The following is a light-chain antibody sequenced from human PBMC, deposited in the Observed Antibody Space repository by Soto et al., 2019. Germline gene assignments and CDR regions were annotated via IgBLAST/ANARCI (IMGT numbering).Light chain of an antibody. V-gene: IGLV2-14*03. CDR1: SSDIGGYNF. CDR3: CSFSRTNTLL. J-gene: IGLJ2*01. Sequence: QSALTQPASVSGSPGQSIAISCTGTSSDIGGYNFVSWYQHHPGRAPKLIIYDVSMRPSGASNRFSGSKSGNTASLTISGLQAEDEAHYYCCSFSRTNTLLFGGGTKVTVL. CDR2: DVS.